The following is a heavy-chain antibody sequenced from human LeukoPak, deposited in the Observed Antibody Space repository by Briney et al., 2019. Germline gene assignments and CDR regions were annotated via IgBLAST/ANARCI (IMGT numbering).Heavy chain of an antibody. Sequence: GGSLRLSCAASGFTISSNWMHWVRQAPGKGLVWVSRINSDESSRNYADSVKGRSTISRDNAKNTLYLQMSSLRPEDTAVYYCVSTAPLYYFDYWGQGTLVTVSS. CDR1: GFTISSNW. CDR2: INSDESSR. CDR3: VSTAPLYYFDY. J-gene: IGHJ4*02. V-gene: IGHV3-74*01. D-gene: IGHD1-14*01.